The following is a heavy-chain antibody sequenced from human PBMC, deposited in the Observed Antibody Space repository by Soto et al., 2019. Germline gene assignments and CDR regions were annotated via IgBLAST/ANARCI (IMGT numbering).Heavy chain of an antibody. CDR1: GFTFSSYA. CDR3: ARDFPGLPANYPPPLAGGGPEVNSGY. CDR2: ISYDGSNK. V-gene: IGHV3-30-3*01. D-gene: IGHD3-16*01. J-gene: IGHJ4*02. Sequence: QTGGSLRLSCAASGFTFSSYAMHWVRQAPGKGLEWVAVISYDGSNKYYADSVKGRFTISRDNSKNTLYLQMNSLRDEDTAVYYCARDFPGLPANYPPPLAGGGPEVNSGYWGQGTLVTVSS.